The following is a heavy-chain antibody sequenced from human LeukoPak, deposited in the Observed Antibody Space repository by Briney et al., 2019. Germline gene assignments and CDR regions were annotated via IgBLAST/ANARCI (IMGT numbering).Heavy chain of an antibody. J-gene: IGHJ6*03. D-gene: IGHD3-10*01. CDR3: AREYGSGSYGSYYYYMDV. Sequence: GASVKVSCKASGYIFTDYYMHWVRQAPGQGLEWMGWISAYNGNTNYAQKLQGRVTMTTDTSTTTAYMELRSLRSDDTAVYYCAREYGSGSYGSYYYYMDVWGKGTTITVSS. CDR2: ISAYNGNT. CDR1: GYIFTDYY. V-gene: IGHV1-18*04.